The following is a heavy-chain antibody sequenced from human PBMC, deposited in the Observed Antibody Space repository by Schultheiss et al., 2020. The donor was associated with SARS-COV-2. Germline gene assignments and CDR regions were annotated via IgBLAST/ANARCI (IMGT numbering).Heavy chain of an antibody. J-gene: IGHJ5*02. CDR1: GYTFTGYY. CDR3: ARDFYSRTNWFDP. CDR2: ISAYNGDT. D-gene: IGHD6-13*01. V-gene: IGHV1-18*04. Sequence: ASVKVSCKASGYTFTGYYMHWVRQAPGQGPEWMGWISAYNGDTNYAQKVQGRVTLTTDTSTSTAYMELRSLRSDDTAVYYCARDFYSRTNWFDPWGQGTLVTVSS.